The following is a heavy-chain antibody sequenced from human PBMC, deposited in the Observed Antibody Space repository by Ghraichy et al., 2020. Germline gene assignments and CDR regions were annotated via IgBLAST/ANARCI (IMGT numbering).Heavy chain of an antibody. CDR1: GFTFSSYA. Sequence: GGALRLSCAASGFTFSSYAMRWVRQAPGKGLEWVSAISGSGGSTYYADSVKGRFTISRDNSKNTLYLQMNSLRAEDTAVYYCARFTGQSYPDYWGQGTLVTVSS. CDR3: ARFTGQSYPDY. D-gene: IGHD1-26*01. V-gene: IGHV3-23*01. J-gene: IGHJ4*02. CDR2: ISGSGGST.